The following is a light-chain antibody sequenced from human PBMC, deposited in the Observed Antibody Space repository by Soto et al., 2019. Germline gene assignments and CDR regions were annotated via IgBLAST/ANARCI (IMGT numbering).Light chain of an antibody. J-gene: IGKJ4*01. CDR3: QQYGSSPVT. V-gene: IGKV3-20*01. CDR2: GAS. CDR1: QSVSSSY. Sequence: EIVLPQSPGTLSLSPGERATLSCRASQSVSSSYLAWYQQKPGQAPRLLIYGASSRATGIPDRFSGSGSGTDFTLTISRLEPEDFAVYYCQQYGSSPVTFGGGTKVDI.